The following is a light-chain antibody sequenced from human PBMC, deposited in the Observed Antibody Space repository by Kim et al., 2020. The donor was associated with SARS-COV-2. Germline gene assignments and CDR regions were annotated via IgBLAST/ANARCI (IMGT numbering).Light chain of an antibody. V-gene: IGKV3-15*01. CDR1: QSISIN. J-gene: IGKJ4*01. Sequence: DTLMTQSPATLSVSPGERATLSCRASQSISINLAWYQQKPGQAPRLLIYAASTRATGVPARFSGSGSGTEFTLTVSSLQSEDFAVYCCQQYDKRATFCGGAKVEI. CDR2: AAS. CDR3: QQYDKRAT.